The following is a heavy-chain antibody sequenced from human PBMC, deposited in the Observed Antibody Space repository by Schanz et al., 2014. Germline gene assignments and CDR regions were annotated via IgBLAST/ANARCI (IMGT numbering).Heavy chain of an antibody. CDR3: AKDISDTSGKDDY. J-gene: IGHJ4*02. V-gene: IGHV3-23*01. CDR1: GFSFGTYA. CDR2: IRGTGGDDT. D-gene: IGHD3-22*01. Sequence: EVQLLESGGGLVQPGGSLRLSCAASGFSFGTYAMSWVRQAPGKGLLWVSSIRGTGGDDTYYADSVKGRFTISRDNSKNTLFLQMNSLRVEDSAIYYCAKDISDTSGKDDYWGQGTLVTVSS.